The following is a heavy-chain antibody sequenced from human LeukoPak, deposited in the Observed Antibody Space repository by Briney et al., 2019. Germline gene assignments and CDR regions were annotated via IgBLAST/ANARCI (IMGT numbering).Heavy chain of an antibody. D-gene: IGHD3-10*01. Sequence: LSLTCTVSGDSISTSYWSWIRQAPGKGLEWVSYISSSGSTIYYADSVKGRFTISRDNAKNSLYLQMNSLRAEDTAVYYCARDKALLWFGELGVGYYYYYYMDVWGKGTTVTISS. CDR2: ISSSGSTI. CDR3: ARDKALLWFGELGVGYYYYYYMDV. CDR1: GDSISTSY. V-gene: IGHV3-11*01. J-gene: IGHJ6*03.